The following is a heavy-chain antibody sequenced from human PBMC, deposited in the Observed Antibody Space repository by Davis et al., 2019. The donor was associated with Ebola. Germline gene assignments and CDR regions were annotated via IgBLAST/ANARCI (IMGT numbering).Heavy chain of an antibody. CDR1: EFTFSTYW. V-gene: IGHV3-74*01. CDR3: ARGGATYYYDSSGYYSDYYFDY. Sequence: HTGGSLRLSCAASEFTFSTYWMHWVRQGPGKGLAWVAHINSDGSSISYADSVRGRLTVSRDNAKNTLYLQMNRLRAEDTAVYYCARGGATYYYDSSGYYSDYYFDYWGQGTLVTVSS. D-gene: IGHD3-22*01. J-gene: IGHJ4*02. CDR2: INSDGSSI.